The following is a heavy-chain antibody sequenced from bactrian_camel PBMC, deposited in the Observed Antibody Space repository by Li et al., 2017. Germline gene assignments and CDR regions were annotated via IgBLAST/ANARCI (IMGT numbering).Heavy chain of an antibody. CDR1: GDTASPKH. V-gene: IGHV3S53*01. CDR3: AASSGKTYGGSWARDYEYDF. D-gene: IGHD6*01. CDR2: MTGGARTA. J-gene: IGHJ4*01. Sequence: HVQLVESGGGSVQAGGSLKLSCAVSGDTASPKHVGWFRQAQGKDREAVAAMTGGARTANYGKFASGRFTISQERDSLNLQMNNLTPEDTAMYYCAASSGKTYGGSWARDYEYDFWGQGTQVTVS.